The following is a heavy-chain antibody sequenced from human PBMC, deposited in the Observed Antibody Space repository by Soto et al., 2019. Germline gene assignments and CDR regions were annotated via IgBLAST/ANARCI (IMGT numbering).Heavy chain of an antibody. V-gene: IGHV3-30-3*01. CDR1: GFTFSSYA. Sequence: GGSLRLSCAASGFTFSSYAMHWVRQAPGKGLEWVAVISYDGSNKYYADSVKGRFTISRDNSKNTLYLQMNSLRAEDTAVYYCARDRSWWELPPFYYYGMDVWGQGTTVTVSS. J-gene: IGHJ6*02. CDR2: ISYDGSNK. CDR3: ARDRSWWELPPFYYYGMDV. D-gene: IGHD1-26*01.